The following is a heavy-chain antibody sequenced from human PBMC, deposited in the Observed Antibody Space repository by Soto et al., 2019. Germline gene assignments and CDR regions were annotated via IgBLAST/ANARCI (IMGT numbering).Heavy chain of an antibody. D-gene: IGHD4-17*01. V-gene: IGHV4-59*08. CDR2: IYYSGST. CDR3: ARTLRLPTPTYHYHYTDV. J-gene: IGHJ6*03. Sequence: PSETLSLTCTVSGGSISSYYWSWIRQPPGKGLEWIGYIYYSGSTNYNPSLKSRVTISVDTSKNQFSLKLSSVTAADTAVYYCARTLRLPTPTYHYHYTDVWGKGTTVTVSS. CDR1: GGSISSYY.